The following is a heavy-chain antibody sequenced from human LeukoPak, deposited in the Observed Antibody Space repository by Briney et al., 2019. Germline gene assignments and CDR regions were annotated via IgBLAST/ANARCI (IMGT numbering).Heavy chain of an antibody. CDR3: ARVPDYVWGTYRYYFDY. D-gene: IGHD3-16*02. Sequence: GGSLRLSCAASGYTFSGYYMHWVRQAPGQGLEWMGWINPNSGGTNYAQKFQGRVTMTRDTSISTAYMELSRLRSDNTAVYYCARVPDYVWGTYRYYFDYWGQGTLVTVSS. CDR2: INPNSGGT. J-gene: IGHJ4*02. CDR1: GYTFSGYY. V-gene: IGHV1-2*02.